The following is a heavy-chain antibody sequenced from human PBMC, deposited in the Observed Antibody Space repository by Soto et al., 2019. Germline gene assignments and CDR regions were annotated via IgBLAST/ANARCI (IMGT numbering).Heavy chain of an antibody. CDR1: GFTFSSFA. CDR3: AKWARYCSTTTCRK. CDR2: ISVSGGGSS. D-gene: IGHD2-2*01. V-gene: IGHV3-23*01. J-gene: IGHJ1*01. Sequence: EVQLLESGGGLVQPGGSLRLSCVASGFTFSSFAMSWVRQAPGKGLEWVSAISVSGGGSSYYADSVKGRFTISRDNSMNTLDLQMNSLRAEDTALYYCAKWARYCSTTTCRKWGQGTLVTVSS.